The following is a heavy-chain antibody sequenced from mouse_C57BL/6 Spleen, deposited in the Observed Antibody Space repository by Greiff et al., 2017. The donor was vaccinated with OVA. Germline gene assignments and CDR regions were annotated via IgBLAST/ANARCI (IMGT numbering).Heavy chain of an antibody. CDR1: GISITTGNYR. CDR3: AREGPLYYYAMDY. Sequence: EVKLLESGPGLVKPSQTVFLTCTVTGISITTGNYRWSWIRQFPGNKLEWIGYIYYSGTITYNPSLTSRTTITRDTPKNQFFLEMNSLTAEDTATYYCAREGPLYYYAMDYWGQGTSVTVSS. CDR2: IYYSGTI. V-gene: IGHV3-5*01. J-gene: IGHJ4*01.